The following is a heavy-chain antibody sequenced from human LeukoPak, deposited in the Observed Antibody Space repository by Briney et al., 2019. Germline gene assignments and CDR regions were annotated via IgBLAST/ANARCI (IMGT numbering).Heavy chain of an antibody. CDR1: GFTFNSYG. CDR3: AKGDRSGYDYFDY. Sequence: GASLRLSCAASGFTFNSYGMNWVRQAPGKGLEWVSLISGSGGSTYYTDSVKGRFTISRDNSKNTVYLQMNGLRAEDTAVYYCAKGDRSGYDYFDYWGQGTLVTVSS. CDR2: ISGSGGST. D-gene: IGHD3-22*01. J-gene: IGHJ4*02. V-gene: IGHV3-23*01.